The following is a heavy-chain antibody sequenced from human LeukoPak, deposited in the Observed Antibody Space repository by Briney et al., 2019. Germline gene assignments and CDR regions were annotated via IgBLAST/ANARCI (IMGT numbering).Heavy chain of an antibody. V-gene: IGHV4-30-4*01. Sequence: SETLSLTCTVSGGSIIGGDYTWSWIRQPPGKGLEWIGYIHYSGSTFYSPSLRSRVTISVDTSKNQFSLILNSATAADTAVYYCARQNYDFWSGKAFDIWGQGTMVTVSS. CDR3: ARQNYDFWSGKAFDI. J-gene: IGHJ3*02. CDR1: GGSIIGGDYT. D-gene: IGHD3-3*01. CDR2: IHYSGST.